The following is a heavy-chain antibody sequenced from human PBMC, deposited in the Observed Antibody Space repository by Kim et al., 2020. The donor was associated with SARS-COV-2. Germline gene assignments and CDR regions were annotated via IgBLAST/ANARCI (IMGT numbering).Heavy chain of an antibody. CDR1: GFTFSSYG. Sequence: GGSLRLSCAASGFTFSSYGMHWVRQAPGKGLEWVAVIWYDGSNKYYADSVKGRFTISRDNSKNTLYLQMNSLRAEDTAVYYCARAGDFWSGYRMKFDYWGQGTLVTVSS. J-gene: IGHJ4*02. CDR2: IWYDGSNK. CDR3: ARAGDFWSGYRMKFDY. V-gene: IGHV3-33*01. D-gene: IGHD3-3*01.